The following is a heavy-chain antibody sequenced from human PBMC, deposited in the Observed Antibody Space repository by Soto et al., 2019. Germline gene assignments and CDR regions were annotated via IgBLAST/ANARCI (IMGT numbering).Heavy chain of an antibody. D-gene: IGHD6-19*01. Sequence: GGSLRLPCAASGFTFSSYSMNWVRQAPGKGLEWVSSISSSSSYIYYADSVKGRFTISRDNAKNSLYLQMNSLRAEDTAVYYCASLYSSGWYWRDPNAFDIWGQGTMVTVSS. J-gene: IGHJ3*02. CDR2: ISSSSSYI. CDR1: GFTFSSYS. V-gene: IGHV3-21*01. CDR3: ASLYSSGWYWRDPNAFDI.